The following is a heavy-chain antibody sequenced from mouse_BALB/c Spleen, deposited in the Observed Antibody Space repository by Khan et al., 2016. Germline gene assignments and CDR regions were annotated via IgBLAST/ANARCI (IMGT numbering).Heavy chain of an antibody. V-gene: IGHV4-1*02. Sequence: EVKLLESGGGLVQPGGSLKLSCAASGVDFSRYWMSWVRQAPGKGREWIGEIKPDSSMIKETPSLKDKGIISRDNAKNKLYLQMSKVRYEDTALYYSAIPLYSDSVAYWFLGPSVTFSS. CDR2: IKPDSSMI. D-gene: IGHD2-1*01. CDR1: GVDFSRYW. J-gene: IGHJ4*01. CDR3: AIPLYSDSVAY.